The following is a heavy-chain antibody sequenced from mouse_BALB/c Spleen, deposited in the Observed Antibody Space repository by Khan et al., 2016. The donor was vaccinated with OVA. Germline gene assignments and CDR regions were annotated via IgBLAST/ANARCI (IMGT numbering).Heavy chain of an antibody. D-gene: IGHD2-2*01. J-gene: IGHJ3*01. V-gene: IGHV1S135*01. CDR2: VDPFSGGT. CDR1: GYSFTSYY. Sequence: EVQLQQSGPELMKPGASVKISCKASGYSFTSYYLHWVMQSHGESLEWIGYVDPFSGGTTYNQNFKGKATLTVDKSSSTAYMHLSNLTSDDSAVYYCTRHGYVAWFTYWGQGTLVTVSA. CDR3: TRHGYVAWFTY.